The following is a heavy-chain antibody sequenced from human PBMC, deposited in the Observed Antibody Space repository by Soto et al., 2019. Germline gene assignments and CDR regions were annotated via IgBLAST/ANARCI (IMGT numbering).Heavy chain of an antibody. CDR3: ARGYNGNGFDAFDI. Sequence: SETLSLTCTVSGGSISSYYWSWIRQPPGKGLEWIGYIYYSGSTNYNPSLKSRVTISVDTSKNQFSLKLSSVTAADTAVYYCARGYNGNGFDAFDIWGQGTMVTVSS. J-gene: IGHJ3*02. CDR1: GGSISSYY. CDR2: IYYSGST. D-gene: IGHD1-20*01. V-gene: IGHV4-59*01.